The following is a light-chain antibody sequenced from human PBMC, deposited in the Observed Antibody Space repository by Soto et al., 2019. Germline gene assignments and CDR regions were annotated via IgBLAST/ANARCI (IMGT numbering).Light chain of an antibody. CDR1: QSVSSSS. CDR2: DAS. J-gene: IGKJ1*01. CDR3: QQYGGSPRT. V-gene: IGKV3-20*01. Sequence: TQSPAILSVSTGESATLSCRASQSVSSSSLAWYQQKRGQAPRLLIHDASSRATGIPDRFSGSGSGTDFTLTISRLEPEDFAVYYCQQYGGSPRTFGQGTK.